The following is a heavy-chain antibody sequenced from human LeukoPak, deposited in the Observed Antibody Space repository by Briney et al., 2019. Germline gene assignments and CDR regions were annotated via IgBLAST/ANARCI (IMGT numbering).Heavy chain of an antibody. V-gene: IGHV3-48*03. CDR3: ARESCGSCYLFGYDYMDV. D-gene: IGHD2-15*01. J-gene: IGHJ6*03. CDR2: ISSSGSTI. CDR1: GFTFSSYE. Sequence: GGSLRLSCAAPGFTFSSYEMNWVRQAPGKGLEWVSYISSSGSTIYYADSVKGRFTISRDNAKNSLYLQMNSLRAEDTAVYYCARESCGSCYLFGYDYMDVWGKGTTVTVSS.